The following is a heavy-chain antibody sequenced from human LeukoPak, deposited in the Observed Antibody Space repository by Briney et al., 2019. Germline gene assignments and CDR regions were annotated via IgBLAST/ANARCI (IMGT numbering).Heavy chain of an antibody. J-gene: IGHJ4*02. V-gene: IGHV3-21*01. CDR3: AKGEVVPAAMLSFDY. CDR2: ISSSSSYI. CDR1: GFTFSSYS. Sequence: PGGSLRLSCAASGFTFSSYSMNWVRQAPGKGLEWVLSISSSSSYIYDADSVKGRFTISRDNAKNSLYLQMNSLRAEDTAVYYCAKGEVVPAAMLSFDYWGQGTLVTVSS. D-gene: IGHD2-2*01.